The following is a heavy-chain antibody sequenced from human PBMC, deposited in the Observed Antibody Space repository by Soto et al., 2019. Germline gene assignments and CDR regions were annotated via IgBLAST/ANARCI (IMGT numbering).Heavy chain of an antibody. V-gene: IGHV3-48*03. CDR1: GFTFSGYE. CDR3: ARVNNYNSNFDY. Sequence: GGSLRLSCAASGFTFSGYEMHWVRQAPGKGLEWISYTSSSGTIIYYADSVKGRFTISRDNANNSLYLQMNSLRAEDTAVYYCARVNNYNSNFDYWGQGTLVTVSS. J-gene: IGHJ4*02. CDR2: TSSSGTII. D-gene: IGHD1-1*01.